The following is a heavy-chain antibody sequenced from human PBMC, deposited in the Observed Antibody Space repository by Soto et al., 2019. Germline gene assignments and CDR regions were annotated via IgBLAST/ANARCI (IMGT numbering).Heavy chain of an antibody. CDR1: GFTFSSYA. CDR2: ISGGGGST. D-gene: IGHD6-6*01. Sequence: SGGSLRLSCAASGFTFSSYAMSWVRQAPGKGLEWVSAISGGGGSTYYADSVKGRFTISRDNSNNTLYLQLTSLRTEDTAVYYCAKSITARPFDYWGQGALVTVSS. J-gene: IGHJ4*02. CDR3: AKSITARPFDY. V-gene: IGHV3-23*01.